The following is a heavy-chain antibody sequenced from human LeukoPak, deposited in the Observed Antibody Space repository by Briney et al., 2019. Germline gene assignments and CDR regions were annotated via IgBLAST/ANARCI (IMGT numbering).Heavy chain of an antibody. D-gene: IGHD6-13*01. J-gene: IGHJ4*02. Sequence: SETLSLTCAVSGGSISTYYWSWIRQPPGKGLEWIGSFHYSGDTNSNPSLKSRFTISVATSQNQFSLKLRSVTAADTAVHYCATGQQLAYYWGQGTLVTVSS. V-gene: IGHV4-59*01. CDR2: FHYSGDT. CDR1: GGSISTYY. CDR3: ATGQQLAYY.